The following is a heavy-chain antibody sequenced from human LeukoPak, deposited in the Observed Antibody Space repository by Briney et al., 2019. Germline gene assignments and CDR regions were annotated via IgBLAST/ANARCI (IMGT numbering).Heavy chain of an antibody. J-gene: IGHJ4*02. CDR2: IYHSGSP. CDR1: GGSISSNNW. CDR3: ASTVGIVGATIFDY. D-gene: IGHD1-26*01. V-gene: IGHV4-4*02. Sequence: SETLSLTCAVSGGSISSNNWWGWVRQPPGKGLEWIGEIYHSGSPNYNPSLKSRVTISVDTSKNQFSLKLSSVTAADTAVYYCASTVGIVGATIFDYWSQGTLVTVSS.